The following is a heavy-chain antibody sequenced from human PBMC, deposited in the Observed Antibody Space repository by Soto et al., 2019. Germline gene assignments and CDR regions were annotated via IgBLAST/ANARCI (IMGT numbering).Heavy chain of an antibody. CDR2: ISHSGST. CDR3: ASGSHVPHY. Sequence: SETLSLTCTVSGGSISSGDYSWSWIRQPPGKGLEWIGYISHSGSTYYNPSLKSRVTISVDRSKNQFSLKPSSVTAADTAVYFCASGSHVPHYWGQGTLVTVSS. J-gene: IGHJ4*02. V-gene: IGHV4-30-2*01. D-gene: IGHD6-6*01. CDR1: GGSISSGDYS.